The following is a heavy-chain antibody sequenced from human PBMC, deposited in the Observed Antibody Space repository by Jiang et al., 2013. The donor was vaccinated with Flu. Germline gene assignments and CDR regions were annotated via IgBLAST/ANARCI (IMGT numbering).Heavy chain of an antibody. CDR3: ARVRGGGYYYGMDV. V-gene: IGHV4-59*01. Sequence: SGGSISRYYWSWIRQPPREGTGLGWIYLLQWEHQLQPSLKSRVTISVDTSKNQFSLRLSSVTAADTAVYYCARVRGGGYYYGMDVWGQGTTVTVSS. J-gene: IGHJ6*02. D-gene: IGHD4-23*01. CDR1: GGSISRYY. CDR2: LLQWEH.